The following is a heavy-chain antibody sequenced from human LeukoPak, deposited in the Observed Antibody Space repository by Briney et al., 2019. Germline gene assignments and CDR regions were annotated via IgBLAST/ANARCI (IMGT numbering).Heavy chain of an antibody. Sequence: PGGSLRLSCAASGFTFSAYGMHWVRQAPGKGLEWVAFIRDDGTYKYYADSVKGRHTISRDIPKNTLYLQMNSLRAEDTAVYYCAKDLPEGVVIIPAYFDYWGQGTLVTVSS. J-gene: IGHJ4*02. CDR2: IRDDGTYK. V-gene: IGHV3-30*02. CDR3: AKDLPEGVVIIPAYFDY. D-gene: IGHD3-3*01. CDR1: GFTFSAYG.